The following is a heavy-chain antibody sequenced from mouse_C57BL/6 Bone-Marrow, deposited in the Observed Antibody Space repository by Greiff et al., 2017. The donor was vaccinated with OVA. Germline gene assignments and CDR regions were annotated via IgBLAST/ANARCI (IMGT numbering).Heavy chain of an antibody. CDR1: GYTFTSYW. Sequence: VQLQQSGADLAKPGASVKLSCKASGYTFTSYWMHWVNQRPGQGLEWIGYINPSSGYTKYNQKFKDQATLTADKSSSTAYMKLCCLTSEDSAVYYCAPSNYDWFAYWGQGTLVTVSA. CDR2: INPSSGYT. D-gene: IGHD2-5*01. CDR3: APSNYDWFAY. V-gene: IGHV1-7*01. J-gene: IGHJ3*01.